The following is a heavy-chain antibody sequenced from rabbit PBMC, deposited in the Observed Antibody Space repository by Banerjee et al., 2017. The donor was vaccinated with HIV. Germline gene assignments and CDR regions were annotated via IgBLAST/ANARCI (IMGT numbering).Heavy chain of an antibody. D-gene: IGHD6-1*01. J-gene: IGHJ4*01. Sequence: QEQLVESGGGLVQPGGSLKLSCKASGFDFSSYGVSWVRQAPGKGLEWIGYIDPVFGSTYYASWVNGRFTISSHNAQNTLYLQLNSLTAADTATYFCVRANAGDADYGYATYGYATYFNLWGPGTLVTDS. CDR3: VRANAGDADYGYATYGYATYFNL. CDR2: IDPVFGST. CDR1: GFDFSSYG. V-gene: IGHV1S47*01.